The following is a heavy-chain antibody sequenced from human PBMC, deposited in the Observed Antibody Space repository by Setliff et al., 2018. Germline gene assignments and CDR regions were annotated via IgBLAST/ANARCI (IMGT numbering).Heavy chain of an antibody. J-gene: IGHJ4*02. Sequence: SGPTLVNPGATLTLTCTVSGFSLSNARMGVSWIRQPPGKALEWLAHIFSNDEKSYSTSLKSRLTISKDTSKSQVVLTMTNMDPVDTATYYCARAYYDSSGYYPLVYWGQGTLVTVSS. D-gene: IGHD3-22*01. CDR1: GFSLSNARMG. V-gene: IGHV2-26*01. CDR3: ARAYYDSSGYYPLVY. CDR2: IFSNDEK.